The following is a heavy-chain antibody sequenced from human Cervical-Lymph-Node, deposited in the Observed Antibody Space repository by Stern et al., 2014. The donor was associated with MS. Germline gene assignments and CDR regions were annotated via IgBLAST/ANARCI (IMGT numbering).Heavy chain of an antibody. CDR2: ISYDGTDK. CDR1: GFPFSTYA. Sequence: QVQLVQSGGGVVQPGKSLRLSCAPSGFPFSTYAMQWVRQAPGKGLEWVAVISYDGTDKYYADSVMGRFTVSRDKSKDMLYLQMNSLRAEDAAVYYCAVVPPGGGYNYFYGMDVWGLGTTVTVSS. CDR3: AVVPPGGGYNYFYGMDV. J-gene: IGHJ6*02. D-gene: IGHD3-22*01. V-gene: IGHV3-30*04.